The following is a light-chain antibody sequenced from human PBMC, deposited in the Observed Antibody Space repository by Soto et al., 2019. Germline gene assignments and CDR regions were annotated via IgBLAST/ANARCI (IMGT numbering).Light chain of an antibody. Sequence: PGEGATLSCRASQSVNSQFFAWHQQKPGQAPRLLIHGASNRAAGIPDRFSGSGSGTDFTLTISRLEPEGFAVYYCHQYGRSPRTFGQGTTGDNK. J-gene: IGKJ1*01. CDR1: QSVNSQF. CDR3: HQYGRSPRT. CDR2: GAS. V-gene: IGKV3-20*01.